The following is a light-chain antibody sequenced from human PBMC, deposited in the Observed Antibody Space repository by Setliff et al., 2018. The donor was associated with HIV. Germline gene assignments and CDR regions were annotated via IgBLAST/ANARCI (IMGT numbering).Light chain of an antibody. CDR2: EVN. J-gene: IGLJ1*01. Sequence: QSALTQTASVSGPPGQSITISCTGTTSDIGAFNFVSWYQQHPGKAPKLIIYEVNYRPSGVSTRFSGSKSGNTASLTISGLQAEDEADYYQNSYRSRSTYVFGTGTKVTVL. CDR1: TSDIGAFNF. CDR3: NSYRSRSTYV. V-gene: IGLV2-14*01.